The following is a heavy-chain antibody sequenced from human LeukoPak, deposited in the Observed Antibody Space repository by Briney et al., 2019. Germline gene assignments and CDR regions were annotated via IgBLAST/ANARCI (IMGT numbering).Heavy chain of an antibody. D-gene: IGHD1-14*01. J-gene: IGHJ4*01. CDR1: GFTFSNAW. Sequence: PGGSLRLSCAASGFTFSNAWMNWARQPPGKGLEWIGEVYHSGGANYKPSLKSRVTISVDTSRNHFSLKLTSVTAADTAVYFCAYNRNFALDNWGQGTLVTVSS. CDR2: VYHSGGA. CDR3: AYNRNFALDN. V-gene: IGHV4-4*01.